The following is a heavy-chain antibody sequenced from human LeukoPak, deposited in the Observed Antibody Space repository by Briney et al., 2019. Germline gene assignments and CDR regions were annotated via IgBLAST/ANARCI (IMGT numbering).Heavy chain of an antibody. CDR1: GFSFSKFW. D-gene: IGHD1-1*01. V-gene: IGHV3-7*04. CDR2: IHPEGNEK. J-gene: IGHJ4*02. CDR3: ARGDDFSGDH. Sequence: GSLLLSCAASGFSFSKFWMSWVRQAAGRGLEWVANIHPEGNEKYHVESVKGRFTISRDNAKNSLFLQMNGLRVEDTAVYYCARGDDFSGDHWGQGTLVTVSS.